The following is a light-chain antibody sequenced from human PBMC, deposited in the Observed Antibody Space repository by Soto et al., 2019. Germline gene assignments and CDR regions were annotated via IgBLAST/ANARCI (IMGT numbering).Light chain of an antibody. CDR1: QSVNTY. CDR3: QQRTDWPLYT. J-gene: IGKJ2*01. V-gene: IGKV3-11*01. Sequence: EIVLPQSPATLSLSPGEMATLSCRASQSVNTYLAWYQLKPGQAPRLLIYDASKRATGIPARFSGGGSGTEFTLTISSLEPEDFAVYFCQQRTDWPLYTFGQGTNLELK. CDR2: DAS.